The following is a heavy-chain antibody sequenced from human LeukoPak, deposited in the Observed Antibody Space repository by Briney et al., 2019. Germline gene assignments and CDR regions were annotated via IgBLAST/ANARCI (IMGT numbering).Heavy chain of an antibody. D-gene: IGHD3-22*01. V-gene: IGHV4-39*01. Sequence: PSETLSLTCTVSGGSISSSSYYWGWIRQPPGKGLEWIGSIYCSGSTHYNPSLKSRVTISVDTSKNQFSLKLSSVTAADTAVYYCARHRVISRLFDYWGQGTLVTVSS. CDR1: GGSISSSSYY. CDR2: IYCSGST. J-gene: IGHJ4*02. CDR3: ARHRVISRLFDY.